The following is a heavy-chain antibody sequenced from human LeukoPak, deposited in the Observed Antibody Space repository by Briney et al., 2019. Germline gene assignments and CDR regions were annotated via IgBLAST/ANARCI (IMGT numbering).Heavy chain of an antibody. J-gene: IGHJ3*02. CDR3: ARDRGYYDSSGYLYAFDI. Sequence: KPSETLSLTCTVSGGSISSYYWSWIRQPPGKGLEWIGYIYYSGSTYYNPSLKSRVTISVDTSKNQFSLKLSSVTAADTAVYYCARDRGYYDSSGYLYAFDIWGQGTMVTVSS. D-gene: IGHD3-22*01. CDR1: GGSISSYY. V-gene: IGHV4-59*12. CDR2: IYYSGST.